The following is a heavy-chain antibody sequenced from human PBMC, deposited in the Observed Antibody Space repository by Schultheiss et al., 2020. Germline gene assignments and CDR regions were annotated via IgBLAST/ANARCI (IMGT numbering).Heavy chain of an antibody. D-gene: IGHD4-17*01. CDR3: AREPTVTTNPKGGWYWYFDL. CDR1: GGSISSGGYY. J-gene: IGHJ2*01. Sequence: SETLSLTCTVSGGSISSGGYYWSWIRQHPGKGLECIGYIYYSGSTYYNPSLKSRVTISVDTSKNQFSLKLSSVTAADTAVYYCAREPTVTTNPKGGWYWYFDLWGRGTLVTVSS. V-gene: IGHV4-31*03. CDR2: IYYSGST.